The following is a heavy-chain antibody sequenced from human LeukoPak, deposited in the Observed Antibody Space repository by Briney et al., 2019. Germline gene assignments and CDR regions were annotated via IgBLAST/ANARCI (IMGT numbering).Heavy chain of an antibody. J-gene: IGHJ4*02. CDR2: IRSSRSYR. CDR1: GFTFSSYS. V-gene: IGHV3-21*01. D-gene: IGHD5-12*01. Sequence: GGSLRLSCAASGFTFSSYSMNWVRQAPARGLEWVSSIRSSRSYRAYADSVKGRFTISRDNAKISLYLQMNSLRAEDTAVYYCARDSDPSVDIVATIQAYYFDYWGQGTLVTVSS. CDR3: ARDSDPSVDIVATIQAYYFDY.